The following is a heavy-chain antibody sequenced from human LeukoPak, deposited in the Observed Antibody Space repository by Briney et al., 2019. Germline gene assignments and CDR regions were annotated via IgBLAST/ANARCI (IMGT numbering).Heavy chain of an antibody. Sequence: SETLSLTCTVSGGSISSSSYYWGWIRQPPGKGLEWIGEINHSGSTNYNPSLKSRVTISVDTSKNQFSLKLSSVTAADTAVYYCARGPLPGDAVQWLVGGMDVWGQGTTVTVSS. CDR2: INHSGST. V-gene: IGHV4-39*07. J-gene: IGHJ6*02. CDR3: ARGPLPGDAVQWLVGGMDV. D-gene: IGHD6-19*01. CDR1: GGSISSSSYY.